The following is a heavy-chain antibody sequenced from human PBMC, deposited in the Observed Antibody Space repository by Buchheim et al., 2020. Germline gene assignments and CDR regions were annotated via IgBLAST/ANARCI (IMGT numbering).Heavy chain of an antibody. J-gene: IGHJ6*02. D-gene: IGHD2-2*01. CDR3: ARALDTRCFSTSCSGDYGVDV. CDR2: ISFDGSQT. Sequence: QVKLVESGGGVVQPARSLRLTCAASGFTFNSYGMHWVRQAPGKGLEWVSLISFDGSQTYYLDSVKGRFTISRDNSKNTLSLQMNSLRVDDTALYYCARALDTRCFSTSCSGDYGVDVWGQGTT. V-gene: IGHV3-33*05. CDR1: GFTFNSYG.